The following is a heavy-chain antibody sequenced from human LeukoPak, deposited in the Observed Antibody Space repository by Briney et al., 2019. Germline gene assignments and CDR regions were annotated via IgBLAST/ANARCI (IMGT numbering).Heavy chain of an antibody. CDR3: ARDSSGEDAFDI. D-gene: IGHD3-22*01. J-gene: IGHJ3*02. Sequence: KPAQTQSLTCTVSGGSISSGDYYWSRIRQPPGKGLEWIGYIYYSGSTYYNPSLKSRVTISVDTSKNQFSLKLSSVTAADTAVYYCARDSSGEDAFDIRGQGSPGTVSS. CDR1: GGSISSGDYY. CDR2: IYYSGST. V-gene: IGHV4-30-4*01.